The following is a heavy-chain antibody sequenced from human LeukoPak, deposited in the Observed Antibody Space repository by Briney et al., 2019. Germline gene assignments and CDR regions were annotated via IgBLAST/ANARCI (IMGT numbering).Heavy chain of an antibody. CDR1: GFSLSNSP. CDR2: IIASSGST. V-gene: IGHV3-23*01. D-gene: IGHD5-12*01. J-gene: IGHJ4*02. Sequence: QSGGSLRLSCAASGFSLSNSPMSWVRQAPGKGLEWVSLIIASSGSTFYADSVKGRFTISRDNSKNTLYLRMNSLRAEDTAVYYCAKGAYDYIEMGYFDYWGQGTLVTVSS. CDR3: AKGAYDYIEMGYFDY.